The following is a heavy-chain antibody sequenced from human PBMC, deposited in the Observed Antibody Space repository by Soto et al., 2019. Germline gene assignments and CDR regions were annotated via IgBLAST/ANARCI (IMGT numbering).Heavy chain of an antibody. CDR2: IWYDGSNK. D-gene: IGHD3-22*01. CDR3: ARAHIHSHLPLEPPSLDFHSSGPESRDYYYYGMDV. V-gene: IGHV3-33*01. Sequence: PGGSLRLSCAASGFTFSSYGMHWVRQAPGKGLEWVAVIWYDGSNKYYADSVKGRFTISRDNSKNTLYLQMNSLRAEDTAVYYCARAHIHSHLPLEPPSLDFHSSGPESRDYYYYGMDVWGQGTTVTVSS. J-gene: IGHJ6*02. CDR1: GFTFSSYG.